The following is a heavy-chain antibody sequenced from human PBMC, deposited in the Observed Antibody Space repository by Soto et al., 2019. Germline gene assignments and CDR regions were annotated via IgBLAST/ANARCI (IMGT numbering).Heavy chain of an antibody. V-gene: IGHV4-30-4*01. Sequence: SETLSLTCTVSGGSINSGDYYWSWIRQPPGKGLEWIGYISYSGTTYYKPSLRSRITISLDTSKNQFSLRLASVTAADTAVYYCARTNYDYVWGSYRFDYWGQGTLVTVPS. CDR3: ARTNYDYVWGSYRFDY. J-gene: IGHJ4*02. CDR1: GGSINSGDYY. CDR2: ISYSGTT. D-gene: IGHD3-16*02.